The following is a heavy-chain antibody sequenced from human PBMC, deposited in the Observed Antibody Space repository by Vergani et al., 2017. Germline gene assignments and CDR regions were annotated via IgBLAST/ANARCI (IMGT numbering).Heavy chain of an antibody. CDR1: GYSISSGYY. D-gene: IGHD2-15*01. CDR2: IYHSGST. CDR3: ARKLGNIVAPTSRFDP. J-gene: IGHJ5*02. Sequence: QVQLQESGPGLVKPSETLSLTCAVSGYSISSGYYWGWIRQPPGKGLEWIGSIYHSGSTYYNPSLKSRVTISVDTSKNQFSLKLSSVTAADTAVYYCARKLGNIVAPTSRFDPWGQGTLVTVSS. V-gene: IGHV4-38-2*01.